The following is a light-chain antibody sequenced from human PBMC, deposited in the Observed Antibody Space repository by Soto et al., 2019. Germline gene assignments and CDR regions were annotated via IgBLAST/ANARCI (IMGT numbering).Light chain of an antibody. CDR1: QSISSW. V-gene: IGKV1-5*03. J-gene: IGKJ1*01. CDR3: QQYKSYWT. CDR2: KAS. Sequence: DIQMTQSPSTLSASVGDRVTITCRASQSISSWLAWYQQKPGKAPKLLIYKASSLESGVPSRFSGSGSGTEFTLTISSLQPDDFATYYCQQYKSYWTFGKGTKV.